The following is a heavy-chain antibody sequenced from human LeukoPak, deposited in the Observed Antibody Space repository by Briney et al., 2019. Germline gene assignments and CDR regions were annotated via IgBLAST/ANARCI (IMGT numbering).Heavy chain of an antibody. CDR3: ARPGGYAFDI. V-gene: IGHV4-38-2*01. Sequence: SETLSLTCAVSVYSISSGYYWGWIRQPPGKGLEWIGSIYHSGSTYYNPSLKSRVTISVDTSKNQFSLKLSSVTAADTAVYYCARPGGYAFDIWGQGTMVTVSS. J-gene: IGHJ3*02. CDR2: IYHSGST. D-gene: IGHD3-10*01. CDR1: VYSISSGYY.